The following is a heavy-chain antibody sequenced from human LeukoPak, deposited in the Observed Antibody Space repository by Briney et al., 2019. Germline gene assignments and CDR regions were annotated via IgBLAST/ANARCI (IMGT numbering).Heavy chain of an antibody. CDR1: GGSISSSSYY. CDR3: ATRGQDSSGHFDY. V-gene: IGHV4-39*01. Sequence: PSETLSLTCTVSGGSISSSSYYWGWIRQPPGKGLEWIGSIYYSGSTYYNPSLKSRVTISVDTSKNQFSLELSSVTAADTAVYYCATRGQDSSGHFDYWGQGTLVTVSS. J-gene: IGHJ4*02. CDR2: IYYSGST. D-gene: IGHD3-22*01.